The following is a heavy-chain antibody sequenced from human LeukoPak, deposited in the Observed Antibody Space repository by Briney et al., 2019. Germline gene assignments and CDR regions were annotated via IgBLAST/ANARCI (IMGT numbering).Heavy chain of an antibody. J-gene: IGHJ6*02. CDR3: ARFTIFGVAPYGMDV. CDR2: ISSSSSYI. Sequence: GGSLRLSCAASGFTFRSYSMNWVRQAPGKGLEWVSSISSSSSYIYYADSVKGRFTISRDNAKNSLYLQMNSLRAEDTAVYYCARFTIFGVAPYGMDVWGQGTTVTVPS. D-gene: IGHD3-3*01. V-gene: IGHV3-21*01. CDR1: GFTFRSYS.